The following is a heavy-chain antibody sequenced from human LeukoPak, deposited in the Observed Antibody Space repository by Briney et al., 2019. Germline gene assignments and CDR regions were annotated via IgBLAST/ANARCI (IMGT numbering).Heavy chain of an antibody. V-gene: IGHV4-59*01. CDR2: IYYSGST. CDR3: ARAGSGYDGYYYYYYMDV. D-gene: IGHD5-12*01. J-gene: IGHJ6*03. Sequence: SETLSLTCTVSGGSISSYYWSWIRQPPGKGLEWIGYIYYSGSTNYNPSLKSRVTISVDTSKNQFSLKLSSVTAADTAVYYCARAGSGYDGYYYYYYMDVWGKGTTVTISS. CDR1: GGSISSYY.